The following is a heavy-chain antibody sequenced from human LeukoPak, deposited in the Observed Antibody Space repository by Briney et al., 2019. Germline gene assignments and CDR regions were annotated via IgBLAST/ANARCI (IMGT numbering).Heavy chain of an antibody. D-gene: IGHD2-8*01. CDR3: ASLDGDGVDWFDP. CDR1: GSRFTSYW. J-gene: IGHJ5*02. Sequence: GGSLQISCQGSGSRFTSYWIGWVRQMPGKGLEWMGIIYPGDSDTRYSPSFQGQVTISADKSISTAYLQWSSLKASDTAMYYCASLDGDGVDWFDPWGQGTLVTVSS. V-gene: IGHV5-51*01. CDR2: IYPGDSDT.